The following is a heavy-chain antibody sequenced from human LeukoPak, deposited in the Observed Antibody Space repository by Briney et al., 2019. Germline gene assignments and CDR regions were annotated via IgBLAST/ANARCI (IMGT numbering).Heavy chain of an antibody. V-gene: IGHV4-4*02. D-gene: IGHD3-16*01. CDR3: ARGASTFPFDY. J-gene: IGHJ4*02. CDR1: VGSISSSYW. CDR2: IYHSGST. Sequence: PSETLSLTCTVSVGSISSSYWWTWVSQPPGKGLEWIGEIYHSGSTNYNPSLESRVSISVDNSKNQFSLKLSSVTAAHTAVYYWARGASTFPFDYWGQGTLVTVSS.